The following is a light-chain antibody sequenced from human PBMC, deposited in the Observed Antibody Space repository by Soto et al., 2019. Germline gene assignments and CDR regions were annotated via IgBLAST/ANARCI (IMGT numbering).Light chain of an antibody. V-gene: IGKV1-33*01. J-gene: IGKJ3*01. CDR3: QHYDNLPPFT. CDR1: QDIRKY. CDR2: GAS. Sequence: DIQMTQSPSSLSASIGDRVTITCQASQDIRKYLSWYQQKPGRAPKLLIYGASNLETGVPSRLSGSGYGTDFTFTISSLQPEDIATYYCQHYDNLPPFTFGPGTKVAIK.